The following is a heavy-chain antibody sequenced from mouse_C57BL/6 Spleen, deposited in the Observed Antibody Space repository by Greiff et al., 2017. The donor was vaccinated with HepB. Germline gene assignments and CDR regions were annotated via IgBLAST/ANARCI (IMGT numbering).Heavy chain of an antibody. CDR2: IDPANGNT. Sequence: VQLKESVAELVRPGASVKLSCTASGFNIKNTYMHWVKQRPEQGLEWIGRIDPANGNTKYAPKFQGKATITSDTSSNTAYLQLSSLTSEDTAIYYCAIAIVTTGAYFDYWGQGTTLTVSS. D-gene: IGHD2-12*01. J-gene: IGHJ2*01. CDR1: GFNIKNTY. V-gene: IGHV14-3*01. CDR3: AIAIVTTGAYFDY.